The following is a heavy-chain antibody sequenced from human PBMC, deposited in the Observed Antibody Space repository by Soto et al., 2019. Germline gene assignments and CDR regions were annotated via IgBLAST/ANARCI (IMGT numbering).Heavy chain of an antibody. V-gene: IGHV1-8*01. D-gene: IGHD1-26*01. CDR1: GYNFNNYE. CDR2: MKGYSGNP. Sequence: QVQLLQSGAEVKKPGASVKISCKASGYNFNNYEINWVRQAPAQGLEWMGWMKGYSGNPLYAQNFQGRLTITRDTSTNTAYLYLTSLAYDDTAIYFCARRRGESSYGLHYWGQGTLVTVSS. CDR3: ARRRGESSYGLHY. J-gene: IGHJ4*02.